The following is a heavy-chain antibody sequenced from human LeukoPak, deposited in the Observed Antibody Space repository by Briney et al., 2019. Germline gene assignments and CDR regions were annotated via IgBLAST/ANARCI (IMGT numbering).Heavy chain of an antibody. D-gene: IGHD4-23*01. CDR2: IYYSGST. CDR3: ARDLLNEGNHLDY. V-gene: IGHV4-30-4*01. CDR1: GGSISSGDYY. J-gene: IGHJ4*02. Sequence: SETLSLTCTVSGGSISSGDYYWSWIRQPPGKGLEWIGYIYYSGSTYYNPSLKSRVTISVDTSKNQFSPKLSSVTAADTAVYYCARDLLNEGNHLDYWGQGTLVTVSS.